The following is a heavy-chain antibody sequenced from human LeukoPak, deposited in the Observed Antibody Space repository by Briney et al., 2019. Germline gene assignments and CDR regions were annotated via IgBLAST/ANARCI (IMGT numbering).Heavy chain of an antibody. CDR3: ASLREWADYYDSSGYSWFDP. V-gene: IGHV4-39*07. Sequence: SETLSLTCTVSGGSISSSSYYWGWIRQPPGKGLEWIGSIYYSGSTYYNPSLKSRVTISVDTSKNQFSLKLSSVTAADTAVYYCASLREWADYYDSSGYSWFDPWGQGTLVTVSS. J-gene: IGHJ5*02. D-gene: IGHD3-22*01. CDR1: GGSISSSSYY. CDR2: IYYSGST.